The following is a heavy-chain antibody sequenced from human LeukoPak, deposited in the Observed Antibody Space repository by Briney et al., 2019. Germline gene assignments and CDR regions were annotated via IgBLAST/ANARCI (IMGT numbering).Heavy chain of an antibody. CDR1: GFTFSSYA. D-gene: IGHD3-10*01. V-gene: IGHV3-23*01. J-gene: IGHJ6*03. CDR3: ATAGDYYYCYMDV. Sequence: GGSLRLSCAASGFTFSSYAMSWVRQAPGKGLEWVSAISGSGGSTYYADSVKGRFTISRDNSKNTLYLQMNSLRAEDTAVYYCATAGDYYYCYMDVWGKGTTVTVSS. CDR2: ISGSGGST.